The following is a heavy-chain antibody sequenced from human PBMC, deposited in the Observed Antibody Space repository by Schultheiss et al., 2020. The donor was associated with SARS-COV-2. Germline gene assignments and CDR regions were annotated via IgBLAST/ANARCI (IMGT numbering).Heavy chain of an antibody. CDR1: GFTFSSYD. V-gene: IGHV3-13*01. D-gene: IGHD4-17*01. J-gene: IGHJ4*02. CDR3: ARGVLNDYGDYYFDY. Sequence: GGSLRLSCAASGFTFSSYDMHWVRQATGKGLEWVSAIGTAGDTYYPGSVKGRFTISRENAKNSLYLQMNSLRAGDTAVYYCARGVLNDYGDYYFDYWGQGTLVTVSS. CDR2: IGTAGDT.